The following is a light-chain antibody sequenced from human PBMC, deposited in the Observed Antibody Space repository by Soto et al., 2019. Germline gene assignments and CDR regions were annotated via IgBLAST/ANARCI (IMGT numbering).Light chain of an antibody. V-gene: IGLV1-40*01. J-gene: IGLJ1*01. CDR2: GNS. Sequence: QSVLTQPPSVSGAPGQRVTISCTGSSSNIGAGYDVHWYRQLPGTAPKLLMYGNSNRPSGVPDRFSGSKSGTSASLAIIGLQAEDEADYYCQSYDSSLSGYVFGTGTKLTVL. CDR1: SSNIGAGYD. CDR3: QSYDSSLSGYV.